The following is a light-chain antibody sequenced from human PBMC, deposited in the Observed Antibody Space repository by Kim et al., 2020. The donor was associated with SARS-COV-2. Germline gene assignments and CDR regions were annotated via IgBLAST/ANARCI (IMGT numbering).Light chain of an antibody. J-gene: IGLJ2*01. Sequence: ALGQTVRSTWQGDSLRSSYASWYQQKPGQAPILVVFAKNNRPSGIPDRFSGSSSGSTASLTIAGAQAEDEADYYCHSRDSIGNDVIFGGGTQLTVL. V-gene: IGLV3-19*01. CDR1: SLRSSY. CDR2: AKN. CDR3: HSRDSIGNDVI.